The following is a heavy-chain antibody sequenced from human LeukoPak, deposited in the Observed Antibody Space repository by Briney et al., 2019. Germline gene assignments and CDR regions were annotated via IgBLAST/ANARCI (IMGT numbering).Heavy chain of an antibody. J-gene: IGHJ5*02. CDR2: IYYSGST. D-gene: IGHD3-9*01. V-gene: IGHV4-39*07. CDR1: GGSISSSSYY. Sequence: SETLSLTCTVSGGSISSSSYYWGWIRQPPGKGLEWIGSIYYSGSTYYNPSLKSRVTISVDTSKNQFSLKLSSVTAADTAVYYCASLVLRYFDWLGEGNNWFDPWGQGTLVTVSS. CDR3: ASLVLRYFDWLGEGNNWFDP.